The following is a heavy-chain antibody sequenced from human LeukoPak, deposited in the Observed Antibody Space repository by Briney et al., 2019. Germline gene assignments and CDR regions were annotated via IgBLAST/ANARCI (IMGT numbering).Heavy chain of an antibody. D-gene: IGHD5-18*01. CDR1: GYTFTSYY. V-gene: IGHV1-46*01. CDR2: INPSGGNT. Sequence: GASVKVSCKASGYTFTSYYMHWVRQAPGQGLEWMGIINPSGGNTSYAQKFQGRVTMTRDMSTSTVYMELSSLRSEDTAVYYCARDHRDTAMVFGYWGQGTLVTVSS. J-gene: IGHJ4*02. CDR3: ARDHRDTAMVFGY.